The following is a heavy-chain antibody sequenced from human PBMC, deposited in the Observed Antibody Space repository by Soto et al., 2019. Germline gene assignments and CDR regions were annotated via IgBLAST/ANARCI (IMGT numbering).Heavy chain of an antibody. CDR1: GFTFDDYA. D-gene: IGHD5-18*01. CDR2: ISWNSGSI. CDR3: AKAKGYSYGYNWFDP. J-gene: IGHJ5*02. V-gene: IGHV3-9*01. Sequence: GGSLRLSCAASGFTFDDYAMHWVRQAPGKGLEWVSGISWNSGSIGYADSVKGRFTISRDNAKNSLYLQMNSLRAEDTALYYCAKAKGYSYGYNWFDPWGQGTLVTVSS.